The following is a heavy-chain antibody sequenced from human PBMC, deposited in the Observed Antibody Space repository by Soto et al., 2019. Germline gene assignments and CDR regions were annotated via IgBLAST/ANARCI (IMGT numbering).Heavy chain of an antibody. J-gene: IGHJ6*02. CDR3: AKALYSSSVYYYYGMDV. CDR2: ISYDGSNK. Sequence: PGGSLRLSCAASGFTFSSYGMHWVRQAPGKGLEWVAVISYDGSNKYYADSVKGRFTISRDNSKNTLYLQMNSLRAEDTAVYYCAKALYSSSVYYYYGMDVWGQGTTVTVSS. V-gene: IGHV3-30*18. CDR1: GFTFSSYG. D-gene: IGHD6-6*01.